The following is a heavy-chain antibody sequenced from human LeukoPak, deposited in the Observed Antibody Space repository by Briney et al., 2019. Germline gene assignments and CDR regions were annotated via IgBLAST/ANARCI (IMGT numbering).Heavy chain of an antibody. Sequence: PGGSLRLSCAASGITFSSYAMNWFRQAPGKGLEWVSAISGSGGSTYYADSVKGRFTISRDNSKNTLYLQMNSLRAGDTAVYYCAKVGFRGFDYWGQGTLVTVSS. CDR3: AKVGFRGFDY. J-gene: IGHJ4*02. V-gene: IGHV3-23*01. CDR2: ISGSGGST. CDR1: GITFSSYA. D-gene: IGHD3-10*01.